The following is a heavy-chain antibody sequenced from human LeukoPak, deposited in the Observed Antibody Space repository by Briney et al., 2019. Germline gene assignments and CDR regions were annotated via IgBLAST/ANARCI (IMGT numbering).Heavy chain of an antibody. Sequence: KPGGSLRLSCAASGFTFTDYYMSWIRQAPGKGLECVSHISIGGGSVDYADSVKGRLTISRDNTKKSVYLQMNSLRLEDTAVYYCARDNTNYDYWGQGILVTVSS. D-gene: IGHD4-11*01. CDR1: GFTFTDYY. CDR2: ISIGGGSV. V-gene: IGHV3-11*04. J-gene: IGHJ4*02. CDR3: ARDNTNYDY.